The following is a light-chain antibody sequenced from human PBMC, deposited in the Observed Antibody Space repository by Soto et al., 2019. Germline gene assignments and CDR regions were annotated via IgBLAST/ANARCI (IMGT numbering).Light chain of an antibody. CDR2: LGS. CDR1: QSLLQTNGYNY. CDR3: MQALQTPWA. Sequence: DIVMTQSPLSLPVTHGEPASISCRSSQSLLQTNGYNYLDWYLQKPGQSPQLLIYLGSNRASGVPDRFSGSGSGTDFTLKISRVEAEDVGVYYCMQALQTPWAFGQGTKVAIK. V-gene: IGKV2-28*01. J-gene: IGKJ1*01.